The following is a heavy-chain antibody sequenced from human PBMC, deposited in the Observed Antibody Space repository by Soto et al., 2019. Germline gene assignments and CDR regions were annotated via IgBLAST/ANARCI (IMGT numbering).Heavy chain of an antibody. CDR1: GFIFSSYG. J-gene: IGHJ4*02. Sequence: PGGSLRLSCASSGFIFSSYGMHWVRQAPGKGLEWVAVISYDGSNKYYADSVKGRFTISRDNSKNTLYLQMNSLRAEDTAVYYCAKVSEGLPWIRELFRYDYWGQGTLVTVSS. D-gene: IGHD3-10*01. V-gene: IGHV3-30*18. CDR3: AKVSEGLPWIRELFRYDY. CDR2: ISYDGSNK.